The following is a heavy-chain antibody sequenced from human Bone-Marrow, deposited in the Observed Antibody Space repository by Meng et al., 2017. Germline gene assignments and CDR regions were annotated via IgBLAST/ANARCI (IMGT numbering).Heavy chain of an antibody. CDR2: INHSGST. D-gene: IGHD6-19*01. CDR1: GGSFSGYY. J-gene: IGHJ4*02. V-gene: IGHV4-34*01. Sequence: QGQLQQWGAGLLRPSETLSLTCAVYGGSFSGYYWSWIRQPPGKGLEWIGEINHSGSTNYNPSLKSRVTISVDTSKNQFSLKLSSVTAADTAVYYCAKDHVAGNYFDYWGQGTLVTVSS. CDR3: AKDHVAGNYFDY.